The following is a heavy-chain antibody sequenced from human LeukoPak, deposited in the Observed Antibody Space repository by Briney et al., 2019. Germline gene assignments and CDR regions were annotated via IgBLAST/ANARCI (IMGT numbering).Heavy chain of an antibody. CDR3: ASGPSGSYDY. D-gene: IGHD1-26*01. CDR1: GGSFSGYY. CDR2: INHSGST. Sequence: PSETLSLTCAVYGGSFSGYYWSWIRQPPGKGPEWIGEINHSGSTNYNPSLKSRVTISVDTSKNQFSLKLSSVTAADTAVYYCASGPSGSYDYWGQGTLVTVSS. J-gene: IGHJ4*02. V-gene: IGHV4-34*01.